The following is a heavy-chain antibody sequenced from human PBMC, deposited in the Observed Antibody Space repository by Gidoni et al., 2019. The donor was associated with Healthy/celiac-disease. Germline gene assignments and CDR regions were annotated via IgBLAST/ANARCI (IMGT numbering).Heavy chain of an antibody. V-gene: IGHV4-34*01. J-gene: IGHJ4*02. CDR2: INHSGST. D-gene: IGHD3-22*01. CDR1: GGSFSGYY. CDR3: ARVKGYYDSSGYLK. Sequence: QVQLKQWGAGLLKPSETLSLTCAVHGGSFSGYYWSWIRQPPGKGLEWIGEINHSGSTNYNPSLKSRVTISVDTSKNQFSLKLSSVTAADTAVYYCARVKGYYDSSGYLKWGQGTLVTVSS.